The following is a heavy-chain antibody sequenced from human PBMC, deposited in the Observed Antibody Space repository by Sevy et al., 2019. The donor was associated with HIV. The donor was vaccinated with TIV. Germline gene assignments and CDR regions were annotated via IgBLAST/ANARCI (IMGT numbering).Heavy chain of an antibody. CDR1: GYSFTSYW. CDR3: ARGARGTLPAYYYYGMDV. J-gene: IGHJ6*02. CDR2: IYPGDSDT. D-gene: IGHD1-1*01. Sequence: GESLKISCKGSGYSFTSYWLAWVRQMPGKGLEWMGIIYPGDSDTRYSLSLQGQVAISVDKSTSTAYLQWSSLKASDSAIYYCARGARGTLPAYYYYGMDVWGQGTTVTVSS. V-gene: IGHV5-51*01.